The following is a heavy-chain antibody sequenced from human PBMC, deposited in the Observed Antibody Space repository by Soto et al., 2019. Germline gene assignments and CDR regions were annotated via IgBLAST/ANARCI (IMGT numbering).Heavy chain of an antibody. Sequence: SVKVSCKASGGTFSSYAISWVRQAPGQGLEWMGGIIPIFGTANYAQKFQGRVTITADESTSTAYMELSSLRSEDTAVYYCAREGCSGGSCFTLIPASWFDPWGRGTLVTVSS. CDR2: IIPIFGTA. V-gene: IGHV1-69*13. CDR3: AREGCSGGSCFTLIPASWFDP. CDR1: GGTFSSYA. D-gene: IGHD2-15*01. J-gene: IGHJ5*02.